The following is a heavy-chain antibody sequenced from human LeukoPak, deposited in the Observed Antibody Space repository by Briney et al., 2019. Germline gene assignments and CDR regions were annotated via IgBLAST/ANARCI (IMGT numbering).Heavy chain of an antibody. V-gene: IGHV3-30-3*01. D-gene: IGHD2-15*01. CDR1: GFTFSSYA. Sequence: GVSLRLSCAASGFTFSSYAMSWVRQAPGKGLEWGAVLSYDGSNTYYAVSVKGRFTISRDNSKNTLYLQMNSLRAEDTAVYYCARASEGYCSGGSCYFNWFDPWGQGTLVTVSS. J-gene: IGHJ5*02. CDR3: ARASEGYCSGGSCYFNWFDP. CDR2: LSYDGSNT.